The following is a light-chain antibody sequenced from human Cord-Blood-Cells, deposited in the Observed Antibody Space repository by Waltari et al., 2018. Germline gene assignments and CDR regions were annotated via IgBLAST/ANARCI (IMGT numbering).Light chain of an antibody. J-gene: IGLJ3*02. CDR1: GSDVGGYNY. CDR2: DVS. V-gene: IGLV2-14*03. CDR3: SSYTSSSTWV. Sequence: QSARPHPPSVSGSPGQSITLPCPGPGSDVGGYNYVSWYQQHPGKAPKLMIYDVSNRPSGVSNRFSGSKSGNTASLTISGLQAEDEADYYCSSYTSSSTWVFGGGTKLTVL.